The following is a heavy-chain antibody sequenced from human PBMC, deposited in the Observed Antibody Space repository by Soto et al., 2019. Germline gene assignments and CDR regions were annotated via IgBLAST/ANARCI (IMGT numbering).Heavy chain of an antibody. J-gene: IGHJ3*02. CDR1: GYTLTELS. Sequence: SVKVSCKVSGYTLTELSMHWVRQAPGKGLEWMGGFDPEDGETIYAQKFQGRVTMTEDTSTDTAYMELSSLRSEDTAVYYCATVSSGWYAGAFDIWGQGTMVTVSS. CDR3: ATVSSGWYAGAFDI. D-gene: IGHD6-19*01. V-gene: IGHV1-24*01. CDR2: FDPEDGET.